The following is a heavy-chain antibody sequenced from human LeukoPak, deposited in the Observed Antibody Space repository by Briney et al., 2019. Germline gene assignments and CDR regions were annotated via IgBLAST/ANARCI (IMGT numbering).Heavy chain of an antibody. CDR1: GVSCSGYS. CDR3: ARRYYNYYYMDV. Sequence: SETLSLTCAGYGVSCSGYSWSWIRQPPGKGLEGSGEIKYSGSTNDNPSLKSLVTISIDTSKNQFSLKLSSVTVADTAVYYCARRYYNYYYMDVWDKGTTVIISS. V-gene: IGHV4-34*01. J-gene: IGHJ6*03. CDR2: IKYSGST.